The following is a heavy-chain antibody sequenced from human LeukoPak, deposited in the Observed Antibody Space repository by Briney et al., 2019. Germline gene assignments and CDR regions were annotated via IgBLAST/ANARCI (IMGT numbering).Heavy chain of an antibody. CDR2: ISSSGSTI. V-gene: IGHV3-11*01. Sequence: GGSLRLSSAASGFTFSDYYMSWIRQAPGKGLEWVSYISSSGSTIYYADSVKGRFTISRDNAKNSLYLQMNSLRAEDTAVYYCARVNSYYYASSTMDVWGQGTTVTVSS. CDR3: ARVNSYYYASSTMDV. CDR1: GFTFSDYY. D-gene: IGHD3-22*01. J-gene: IGHJ6*02.